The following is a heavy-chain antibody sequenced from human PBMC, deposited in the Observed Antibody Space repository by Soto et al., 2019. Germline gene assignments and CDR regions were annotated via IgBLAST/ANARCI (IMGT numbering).Heavy chain of an antibody. CDR1: GFTFSSHA. J-gene: IGHJ4*02. V-gene: IGHV3-23*01. CDR3: AKVSSSWYSGFFDL. D-gene: IGHD6-13*01. Sequence: EVQLLESGGGLVQPGGSLRLSCTASGFTFSSHAMTWVRQAPGKGLEWVSGLSDSGGSTYYADSVKGRFTISRDNSMNTLVLQMNTLRAEDTAVYYCAKVSSSWYSGFFDLWGQGTLVTVSS. CDR2: LSDSGGST.